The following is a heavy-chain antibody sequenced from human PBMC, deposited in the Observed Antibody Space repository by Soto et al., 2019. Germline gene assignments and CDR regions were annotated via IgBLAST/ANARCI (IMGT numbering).Heavy chain of an antibody. CDR3: ARATPQGITMVRPADY. CDR1: GFTFSSYA. D-gene: IGHD3-10*01. V-gene: IGHV3-30-3*01. J-gene: IGHJ4*02. Sequence: QVQLVESGGGVVQPGRSLRLSCAASGFTFSSYAMHWVRQAPGKGLEWVAVISYDGSNKYYADSVKGRFTISRDNSKNPLYLQMNSLRAEDTAVYYCARATPQGITMVRPADYWGQGTLVTVSS. CDR2: ISYDGSNK.